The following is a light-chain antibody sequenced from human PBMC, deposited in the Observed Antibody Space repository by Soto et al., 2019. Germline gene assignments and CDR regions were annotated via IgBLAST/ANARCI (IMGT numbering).Light chain of an antibody. CDR1: QSVSSY. Sequence: EVVMTQSSAILPVSPGGRARLSCRASQSVSSYLAWYQQKPGQAPRLLIYGVSSRATGIPDRFSGSGAGTDFTLTISRLEPEDFALDYCQQYGNSPINCGQGTRLEIK. CDR3: QQYGNSPIN. V-gene: IGKV3-20*01. J-gene: IGKJ5*01. CDR2: GVS.